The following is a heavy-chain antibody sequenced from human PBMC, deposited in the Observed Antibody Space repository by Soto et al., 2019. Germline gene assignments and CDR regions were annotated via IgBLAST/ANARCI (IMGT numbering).Heavy chain of an antibody. J-gene: IGHJ4*02. V-gene: IGHV5-51*01. Sequence: GESLKISCRGSGYDFNTNWFGWVRQLPGRGLEWVGIMYPGDSDTRYNPSLQGHVTLSVDVTVSTAFLQWRSLETSDTGMYLCAPLKRDCPKNSCYYADNWGQGTQVTVSS. D-gene: IGHD3-22*01. CDR2: MYPGDSDT. CDR1: GYDFNTNW. CDR3: APLKRDCPKNSCYYADN.